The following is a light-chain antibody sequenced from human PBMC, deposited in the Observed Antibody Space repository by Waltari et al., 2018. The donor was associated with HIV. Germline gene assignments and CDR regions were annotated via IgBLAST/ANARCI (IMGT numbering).Light chain of an antibody. J-gene: IGLJ2*01. CDR2: DYT. CDR3: QVWDTSSDHPAF. V-gene: IGLV3-21*02. CDR1: SVEYKG. Sequence: SYVLTQLHSVSVAPGQTAKISCLGQSVEYKGVQCYQQKPGQAPILVIYDYTDRPTGIPERFSGSSSGNTATLTVTMVEAGDEADYYCQVWDTSSDHPAFFGGGTKLTVV.